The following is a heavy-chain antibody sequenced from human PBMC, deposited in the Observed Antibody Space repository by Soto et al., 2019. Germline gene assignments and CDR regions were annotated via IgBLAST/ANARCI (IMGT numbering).Heavy chain of an antibody. CDR3: AREVEVHTAVFAA. Sequence: QLQLVQSGTEVKKPGSSVTVSCKASGGTFGNYAINWLRQAPGQGLQWMGDISPMFHKANYEQTFQGRVSITADESTNTVYMELSSLRSEDTALYYCAREVEVHTAVFAAWGQGTLVTVSS. J-gene: IGHJ5*02. CDR2: ISPMFHKA. V-gene: IGHV1-69*01. D-gene: IGHD6-13*01. CDR1: GGTFGNYA.